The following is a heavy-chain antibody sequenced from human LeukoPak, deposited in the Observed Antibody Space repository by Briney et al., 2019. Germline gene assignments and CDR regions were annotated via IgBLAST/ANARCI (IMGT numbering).Heavy chain of an antibody. CDR2: ISSSSSYI. CDR3: ARVSGYRTLSFDY. D-gene: IGHD6-25*01. Sequence: PGGSLRLSCAASGFTFSNYNMNWVRQAPGKGLEWVSSISSSSSYIYYADSVKGRFTISRDNAKNSLYLQMNSLRAEDTAVYYCARVSGYRTLSFDYWGQGTLVTVSS. V-gene: IGHV3-21*01. CDR1: GFTFSNYN. J-gene: IGHJ4*02.